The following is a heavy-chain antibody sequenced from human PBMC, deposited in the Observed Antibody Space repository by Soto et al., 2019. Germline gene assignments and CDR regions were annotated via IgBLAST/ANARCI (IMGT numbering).Heavy chain of an antibody. Sequence: QLQLQESGPGLVKASETLSLTCTVSGGSISSGRYYWSWIRQPPGTALEWIGTISYSGSTFYNPSLNSRGTMSVDKPKNQFSLKLSSVTDADTAVYYCARRYSYGSGKYAVDLWGQGTTVTVSS. J-gene: IGHJ6*02. V-gene: IGHV4-39*01. D-gene: IGHD3-10*01. CDR1: GGSISSGRYY. CDR2: ISYSGST. CDR3: ARRYSYGSGKYAVDL.